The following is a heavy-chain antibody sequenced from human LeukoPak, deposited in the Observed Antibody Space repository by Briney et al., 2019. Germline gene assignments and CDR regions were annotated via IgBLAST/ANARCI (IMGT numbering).Heavy chain of an antibody. CDR2: INPNSGGT. Sequence: ASVKVSCKASGYTFTGYYMHWVRQAPGQGLEWMGWINPNSGGTNYAQKFQGRVTMTRDTSISTAYMELSRLRSDDTAVYYCARDRFGLAWDWFDPWGRGTLVTVSS. J-gene: IGHJ5*02. CDR1: GYTFTGYY. V-gene: IGHV1-2*02. D-gene: IGHD3-10*01. CDR3: ARDRFGLAWDWFDP.